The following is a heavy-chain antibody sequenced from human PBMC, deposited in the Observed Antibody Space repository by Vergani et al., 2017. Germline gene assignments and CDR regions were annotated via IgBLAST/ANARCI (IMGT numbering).Heavy chain of an antibody. D-gene: IGHD3-22*01. CDR3: ARETYYYDSHYFDY. J-gene: IGHJ4*02. CDR1: GGSISSGGYS. V-gene: IGHV4-30-2*05. CDR2: IYHSGST. Sequence: QLQLQESGSGLVKPSQTLSLTCAVSGGSISSGGYSWSWIRQPPGKGLEWIGYIYHSGSTYYNPSLKSRVTISVDTSKNQFSLKLSSVTAADTAVYYCARETYYYDSHYFDYWGQGTLVTVSS.